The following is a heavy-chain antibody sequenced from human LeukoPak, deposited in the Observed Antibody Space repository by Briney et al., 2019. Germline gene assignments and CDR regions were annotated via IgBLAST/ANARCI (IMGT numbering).Heavy chain of an antibody. CDR1: GYSFTDYY. J-gene: IGHJ4*02. Sequence: ASVKVSCKASGYSFTDYYMHWVRQAPGQGLEWMGWVNPKSGDTKYAQNFQGRVTMTRDMSFNTAYMELRRLRSDDTAVYYCARDMDRGQWLVRPYYWGQGTLVTVSS. D-gene: IGHD6-19*01. V-gene: IGHV1-2*02. CDR3: ARDMDRGQWLVRPYY. CDR2: VNPKSGDT.